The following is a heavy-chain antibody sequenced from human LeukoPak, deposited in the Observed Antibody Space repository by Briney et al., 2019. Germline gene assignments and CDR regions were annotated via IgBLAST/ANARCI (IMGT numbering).Heavy chain of an antibody. CDR3: AREKIGYYDSSGRGWFDP. CDR1: GGSITSYY. V-gene: IGHV4-4*07. CDR2: ISSSGST. J-gene: IGHJ5*02. Sequence: PSETLSLTCTVSGGSITSYYGSWIRQPAGKGLEWIGRISSSGSTNYNPSLKSRVTISVDTSKKQFSLKLSSVTAADTAVYYCAREKIGYYDSSGRGWFDPWGQGTLVTVSS. D-gene: IGHD3-22*01.